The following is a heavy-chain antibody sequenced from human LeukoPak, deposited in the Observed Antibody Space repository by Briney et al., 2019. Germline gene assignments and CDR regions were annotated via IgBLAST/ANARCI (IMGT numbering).Heavy chain of an antibody. CDR1: GFTFSSYA. J-gene: IGHJ6*02. Sequence: GGPLRLSCAASGFTFSSYAMSWVRQAPGKGLEWVSAISGSGGSTYYADSVKGRFTISRDNSKNTLYLQMNSLRAEDTAVYYCAKAQYSSGWYGPDYYYYYGMDVWGQGTTVTVSS. D-gene: IGHD6-19*01. CDR3: AKAQYSSGWYGPDYYYYYGMDV. CDR2: ISGSGGST. V-gene: IGHV3-23*01.